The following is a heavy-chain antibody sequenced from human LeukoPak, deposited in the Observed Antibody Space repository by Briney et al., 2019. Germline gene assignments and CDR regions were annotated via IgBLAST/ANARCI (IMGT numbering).Heavy chain of an antibody. CDR1: EFTFSSHA. CDR3: ANEIRPNDY. D-gene: IGHD6-6*01. CDR2: ISISGDRT. V-gene: IGHV3-23*01. J-gene: IGHJ4*02. Sequence: GGSLRLSCAASEFTFSSHAMTWVRQAPGKGLEWVSSISISGDRTYYADSVKGRFTISRDNSKNTVYLQMNSLGAEDTAIYYCANEIRPNDYWGQGTLVTVSS.